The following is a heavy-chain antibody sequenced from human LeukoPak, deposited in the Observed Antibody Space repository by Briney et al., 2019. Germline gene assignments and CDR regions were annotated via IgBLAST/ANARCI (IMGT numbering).Heavy chain of an antibody. CDR2: IYYSGST. Sequence: SETLSLTCTVSGGSISSSSDYWGRIRQPAGKGLEWIGSIYYSGSTSYNPSLKSRVTISVDTSKNQFSLRLSSVTAADTAVYYCARLQYGDFYFDYWGQGTLVTVSS. D-gene: IGHD4-17*01. CDR3: ARLQYGDFYFDY. J-gene: IGHJ4*02. V-gene: IGHV4-39*01. CDR1: GGSISSSSDY.